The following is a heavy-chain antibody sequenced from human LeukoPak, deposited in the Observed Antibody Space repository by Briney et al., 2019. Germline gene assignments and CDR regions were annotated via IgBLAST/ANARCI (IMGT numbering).Heavy chain of an antibody. Sequence: PGGSLRLSYAASGFTFSSYAMSWVRQAPGKGLEWVSAISGSGGSTYYADSVKGRFTISRDNSKNTLYLQVNSLRAEDTAVYYCAKTPFITIFGSPSGYFDYWGQGTLVTVSS. J-gene: IGHJ4*02. CDR2: ISGSGGST. V-gene: IGHV3-23*01. CDR3: AKTPFITIFGSPSGYFDY. D-gene: IGHD3-3*01. CDR1: GFTFSSYA.